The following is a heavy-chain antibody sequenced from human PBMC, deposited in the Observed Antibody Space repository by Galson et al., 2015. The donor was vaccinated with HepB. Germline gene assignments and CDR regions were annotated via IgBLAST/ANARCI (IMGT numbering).Heavy chain of an antibody. CDR2: INPNSGGT. CDR3: ARGGLNCSGGSCYVGWFDP. V-gene: IGHV1-2*04. CDR1: GYTFTSYA. J-gene: IGHJ5*02. D-gene: IGHD2-15*01. Sequence: SVKVSCKASGYTFTSYAMHWVRQAPGQGLEWMGWINPNSGGTNYAQKFQGWVTMTRDTSISTAYMELSRLRSDDTAVYYCARGGLNCSGGSCYVGWFDPWGQGTLVTVSS.